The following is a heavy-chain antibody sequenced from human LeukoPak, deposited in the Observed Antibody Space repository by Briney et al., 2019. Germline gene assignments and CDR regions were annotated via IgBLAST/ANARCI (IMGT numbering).Heavy chain of an antibody. CDR2: INHSGST. CDR1: GGSFSGYY. CDR3: ARETYYYDSSGYYYVDYFDY. D-gene: IGHD3-22*01. J-gene: IGHJ4*02. Sequence: PSETLFLTCAVYGGSFSGYYWSWIRQPPGKGLEWIGEINHSGSTNYNPSLKSRVTISVDTSKNQFSLKLSSVAAADTAVYYCARETYYYDSSGYYYVDYFDYWGQGTLVTVSS. V-gene: IGHV4-34*01.